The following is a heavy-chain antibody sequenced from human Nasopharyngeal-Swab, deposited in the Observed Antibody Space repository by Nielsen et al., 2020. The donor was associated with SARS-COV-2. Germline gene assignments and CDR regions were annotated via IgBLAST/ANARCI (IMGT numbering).Heavy chain of an antibody. Sequence: SETLSLTCTVSGGSIGSGSYYWSWIRQPAGKGLEWIGRIYTSGSTNYNPSLKSRVTISVDTSKNQFSLKLSSVTAADTAVYYCARSEAYCGGDCYLGHWGQGTLVTVSS. D-gene: IGHD2-21*01. CDR1: GGSIGSGSYY. CDR2: IYTSGST. V-gene: IGHV4-61*02. J-gene: IGHJ4*02. CDR3: ARSEAYCGGDCYLGH.